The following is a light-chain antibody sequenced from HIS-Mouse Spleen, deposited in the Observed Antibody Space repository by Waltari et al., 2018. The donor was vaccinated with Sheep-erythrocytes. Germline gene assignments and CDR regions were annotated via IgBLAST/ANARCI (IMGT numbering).Light chain of an antibody. CDR1: SSDVGGYNS. V-gene: IGLV2-11*01. J-gene: IGLJ1*01. Sequence: QSALTQPRSGSGSPGQSFTISCTGTSSDVGGYNSFSWYKQHPGKAPKLMIYDVSKRPSGVPDRFSGSKSGNTASLTISGLQAEDEADYYCCSYAGSYNHVFATGTKVTVL. CDR2: DVS. CDR3: CSYAGSYNHV.